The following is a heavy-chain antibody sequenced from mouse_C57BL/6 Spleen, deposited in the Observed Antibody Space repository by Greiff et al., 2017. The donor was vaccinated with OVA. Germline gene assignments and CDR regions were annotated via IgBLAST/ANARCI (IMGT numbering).Heavy chain of an antibody. Sequence: QVTLKVSGPGLLQSSQTLSLTCSFSGFSLSTSGMGVSWIRQPSGKGLEWLAHIYWDDDKRYNPSLKSRLTISTATSRNQVFLKITSVDTADTATYYCARRYGYYGYFDDWGQGTTLTVSS. CDR3: ARRYGYYGYFDD. J-gene: IGHJ2*01. V-gene: IGHV8-12*01. CDR2: IYWDDDK. D-gene: IGHD2-3*01. CDR1: GFSLSTSGMG.